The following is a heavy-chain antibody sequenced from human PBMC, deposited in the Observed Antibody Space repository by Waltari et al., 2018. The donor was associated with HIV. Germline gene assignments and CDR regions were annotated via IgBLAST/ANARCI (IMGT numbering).Heavy chain of an antibody. D-gene: IGHD6-19*01. V-gene: IGHV1-2*06. CDR1: GYTFTGYY. Sequence: QVQLVQSVAEVKKPGASVKVSCKASGYTFTGYYMHWVRQAPGQGLEWMGRINPKGGGTNYAQKFQGRVTMTRDTSISTAYMELSRLRSDDTAVYYCARDFLKRAGKDYYYGMDVWGQGTTVTVSS. CDR3: ARDFLKRAGKDYYYGMDV. J-gene: IGHJ6*02. CDR2: INPKGGGT.